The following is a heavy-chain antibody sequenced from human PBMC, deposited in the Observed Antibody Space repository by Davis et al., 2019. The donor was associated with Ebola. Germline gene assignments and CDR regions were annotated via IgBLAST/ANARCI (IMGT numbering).Heavy chain of an antibody. CDR2: IFSNDEK. D-gene: IGHD6-19*01. Sequence: SGPTLVKPTETLTLTCTVSGFSLSTDRMGVSWIRQPPGKALEWLAHIFSNDEKSYSISLRGRLTISKDTSKSQVVLTMTNMDPVDTATYFCTRTTSKYSRDWPTFDYWGQGTLVTVSS. V-gene: IGHV2-26*01. CDR1: GFSLSTDRMG. CDR3: TRTTSKYSRDWPTFDY. J-gene: IGHJ4*02.